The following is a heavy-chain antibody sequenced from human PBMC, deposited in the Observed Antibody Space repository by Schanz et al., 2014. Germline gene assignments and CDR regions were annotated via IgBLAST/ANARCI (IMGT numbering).Heavy chain of an antibody. CDR2: ITGSGAA. CDR1: GFPFRVFA. J-gene: IGHJ4*02. CDR3: AKKNHDMQSLALDY. Sequence: VQLVESGGGVVQPGGSLRLSCAASGFPFRVFAMNWVRQAPGKGLEWVSIITGSGAAYYGDSVKGRFTISRDNSKNTLYLQINSLNAEDTAVYYCAKKNHDMQSLALDYWGQGTLVIVSS. D-gene: IGHD3-9*01. V-gene: IGHV3-23*04.